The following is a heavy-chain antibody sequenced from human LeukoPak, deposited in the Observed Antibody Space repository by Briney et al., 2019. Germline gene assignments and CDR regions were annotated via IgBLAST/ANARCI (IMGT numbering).Heavy chain of an antibody. Sequence: GGSLRLSCVASGFTFSSFSMDWVRQAPGKGLEWVSYISSTSGTIYYADSVQGRFTSSRDNAKNSLYLQMNSLTAEDTAVYFCARDWSAVAAPDYFDYWGQGTLVTVSA. CDR2: ISSTSGTI. CDR1: GFTFSSFS. CDR3: ARDWSAVAAPDYFDY. J-gene: IGHJ4*02. V-gene: IGHV3-48*04. D-gene: IGHD6-19*01.